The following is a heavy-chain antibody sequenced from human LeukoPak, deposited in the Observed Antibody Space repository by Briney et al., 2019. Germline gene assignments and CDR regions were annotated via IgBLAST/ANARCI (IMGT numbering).Heavy chain of an antibody. J-gene: IGHJ3*01. V-gene: IGHV1-8*03. CDR3: ARGHSGWLYDVFDL. Sequence: GASVKVSCKASGYTFTSYDINWVRQATGQGLEWMGWMNPNSGNTGYAQKFQGRVTITRNTSISTAYMELSSLRSEDTAVYYCARGHSGWLYDVFDLWGQGTMVTVSS. CDR2: MNPNSGNT. CDR1: GYTFTSYD. D-gene: IGHD6-19*01.